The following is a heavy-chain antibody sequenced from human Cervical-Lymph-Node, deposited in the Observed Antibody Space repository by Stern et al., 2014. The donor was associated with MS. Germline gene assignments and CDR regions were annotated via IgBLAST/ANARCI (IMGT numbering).Heavy chain of an antibody. Sequence: MQLVESGAEVKKPGSSVRVSCKASGGSFKSYAFNWLRQATGQGLEWMGVVVPMFAIANYAQKFHVRVTVIADEATNTVYMELSFLTSEDTAVYYCARERSIHYPAFAPWGQGTLFTVS. D-gene: IGHD3-10*01. CDR3: ARERSIHYPAFAP. J-gene: IGHJ5*02. CDR2: VVPMFAIA. CDR1: GGSFKSYA. V-gene: IGHV1-69*01.